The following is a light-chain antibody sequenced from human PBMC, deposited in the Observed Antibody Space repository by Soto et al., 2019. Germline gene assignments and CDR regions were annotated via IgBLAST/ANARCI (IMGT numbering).Light chain of an antibody. V-gene: IGKV4-1*01. CDR3: QQYYSTPPWT. CDR2: WAS. J-gene: IGKJ1*01. CDR1: QSVLYSSNNENY. Sequence: DIVMTQSPDSLALSLGEXATINCTSSQSVLYSSNNENYLAWYQQKPGQPPTLLIYWASTRESGVPDRFSGSGSGTDFSLTISSLQAEDVAVYYCQQYYSTPPWTFGQGTKVDIK.